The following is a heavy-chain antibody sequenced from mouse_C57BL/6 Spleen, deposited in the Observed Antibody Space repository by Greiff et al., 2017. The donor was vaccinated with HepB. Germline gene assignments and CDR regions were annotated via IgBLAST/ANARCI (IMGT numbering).Heavy chain of an antibody. D-gene: IGHD1-1*01. CDR3: ARESYYGSSSYWYFDV. J-gene: IGHJ1*03. CDR2: ISDGGSYT. CDR1: GFTFSSYA. Sequence: EVKVEESGGGLVKPGGSLKLSCAASGFTFSSYAMSWVRQTPEKRLEWVATISDGGSYTYYPDNVKGRFTISRDNAKNNLYLQMSHLKSEDTAMYYCARESYYGSSSYWYFDVWGTGTTVTVSS. V-gene: IGHV5-4*01.